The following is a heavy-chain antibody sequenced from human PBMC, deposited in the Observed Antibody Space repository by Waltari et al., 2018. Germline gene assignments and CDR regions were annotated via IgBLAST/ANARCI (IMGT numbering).Heavy chain of an antibody. Sequence: QVQLVQSGAEVKKPGASGRVSCKASGYTFRRFDISWVRQAPGQGLEWVGWVNPISGNSNSGQRFRGRVAMTTDSSVNTAHLELNSLTSEDTAVYYCARAIRNELISDFWGQGTLIAVSS. V-gene: IGHV1-8*02. CDR1: GYTFRRFD. J-gene: IGHJ4*02. CDR3: ARAIRNELISDF. CDR2: VNPISGNS. D-gene: IGHD1-1*01.